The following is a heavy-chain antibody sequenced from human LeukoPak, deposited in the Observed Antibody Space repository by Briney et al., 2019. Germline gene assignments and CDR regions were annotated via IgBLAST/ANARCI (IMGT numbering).Heavy chain of an antibody. CDR3: ARPKDSPSFPYYFDY. CDR2: IYYSGST. V-gene: IGHV4-39*01. CDR1: GGSISSSGYY. Sequence: PSETLSLTCSVSGGSISSSGYYWGWLRLPPGKGLEWIGSIYYSGSTYYNPSLKSRVTMSVDTSKNQFYLRLSSVTAADTAVYYCARPKDSPSFPYYFDYWGQGSLVTVSS. D-gene: IGHD2-15*01. J-gene: IGHJ4*02.